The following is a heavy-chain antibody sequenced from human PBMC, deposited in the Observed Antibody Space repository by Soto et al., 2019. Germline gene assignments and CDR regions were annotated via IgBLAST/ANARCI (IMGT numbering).Heavy chain of an antibody. D-gene: IGHD3-3*01. CDR3: ARSGRREWIDY. J-gene: IGHJ4*02. Sequence: GESLKISCKGSGYSFTSYWIGWVRQMPGKGLERMGIIYPGDSDTRYSPSFQGQXTISADQAISTAYMQWGSLKASDTAVYYCARSGRREWIDYWGQGTLVTVSS. CDR2: IYPGDSDT. V-gene: IGHV5-51*01. CDR1: GYSFTSYW.